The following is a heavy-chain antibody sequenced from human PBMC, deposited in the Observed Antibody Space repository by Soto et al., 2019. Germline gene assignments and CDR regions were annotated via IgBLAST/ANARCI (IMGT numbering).Heavy chain of an antibody. CDR2: IKSKTDGGTA. D-gene: IGHD5-12*01. Sequence: PGGSLRLSCAASGFSFSNAWMSWVRQAPGKGLEWVGRIKSKTDGGTADFAAPVKGRFTISRDDSKTTLYLQMNSLKIEDTAVYYCTTDRDGGYVYWGQGTLVTVSS. J-gene: IGHJ4*02. CDR3: TTDRDGGYVY. CDR1: GFSFSNAW. V-gene: IGHV3-15*01.